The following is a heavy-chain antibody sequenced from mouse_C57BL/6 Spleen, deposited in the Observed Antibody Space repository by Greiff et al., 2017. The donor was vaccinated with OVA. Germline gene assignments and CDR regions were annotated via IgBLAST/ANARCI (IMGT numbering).Heavy chain of an antibody. D-gene: IGHD1-1*01. CDR1: GFNIKDYY. CDR3: TGSSPYAMDY. Sequence: VQLQQSGAELVRPGASVKLSCTASGFNIKDYYMHWVKQRPEQGLEWIGRIDPEDGDTEYAPKFQGKATMTADTSSTTAYLQLSSLTSEDTAVYYCTGSSPYAMDYWGQGTSVTVSS. J-gene: IGHJ4*01. CDR2: IDPEDGDT. V-gene: IGHV14-1*01.